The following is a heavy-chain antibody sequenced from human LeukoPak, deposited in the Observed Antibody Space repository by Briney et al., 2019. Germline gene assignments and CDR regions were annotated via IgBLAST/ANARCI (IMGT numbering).Heavy chain of an antibody. CDR1: GGSFSGYY. CDR3: ARRERGSYYFDY. V-gene: IGHV4-34*01. Sequence: SETLSLTCAVYGGSFSGYYWSWIRQPPGKGLEWIGEINHSGSTNYNPSLKSRVTISVDTSKNQFSLKLSSVTAADTAVYYCARRERGSYYFDYWGQGTLVTVSS. D-gene: IGHD1-26*01. J-gene: IGHJ4*02. CDR2: INHSGST.